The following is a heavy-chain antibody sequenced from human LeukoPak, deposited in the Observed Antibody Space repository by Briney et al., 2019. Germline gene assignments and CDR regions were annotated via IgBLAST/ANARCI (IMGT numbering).Heavy chain of an antibody. J-gene: IGHJ6*03. D-gene: IGHD4-11*01. CDR1: GYTFTGYY. CDR2: INPNSGGT. Sequence: ASVKVSCKASGYTFTGYYMHWVRQAPGQGLEWMGWINPNSGGTNYAQKFQGRVTMTRDTSISTAYMELSRLRSDDTAVYYCARGLTTGGYYYMDVWGKGATVTVSS. CDR3: ARGLTTGGYYYMDV. V-gene: IGHV1-2*02.